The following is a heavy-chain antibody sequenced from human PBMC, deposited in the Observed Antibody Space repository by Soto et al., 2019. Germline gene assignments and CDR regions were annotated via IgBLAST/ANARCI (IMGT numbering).Heavy chain of an antibody. CDR3: ASSDAAAGTLYYYYGMDV. D-gene: IGHD6-13*01. CDR1: GYTFTSYD. Sequence: ASVKVSCKASGYTFTSYDINWVRQATGQGLEWMGWMNPNSGNTGYAQKFQGRVTMTRNTSISTAYMELSSLRSEDTTVYYCASSDAAAGTLYYYYGMDVWGQGTTVTVSS. J-gene: IGHJ6*02. V-gene: IGHV1-8*01. CDR2: MNPNSGNT.